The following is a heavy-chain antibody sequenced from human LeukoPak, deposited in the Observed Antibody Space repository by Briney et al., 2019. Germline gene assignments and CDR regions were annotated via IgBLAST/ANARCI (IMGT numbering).Heavy chain of an antibody. CDR1: GFTFSSYW. J-gene: IGHJ4*02. Sequence: PGGSLRLSCAASGFTFSSYWMSWVRQAPGKGLEWVSYISSSSSTIYYADSVKGRFTISRDNAKNSLYLQMNSLRAEDTAVYYCARTHDFWSGYYDYWGQGTLATVSS. CDR2: ISSSSSTI. V-gene: IGHV3-48*01. D-gene: IGHD3-3*01. CDR3: ARTHDFWSGYYDY.